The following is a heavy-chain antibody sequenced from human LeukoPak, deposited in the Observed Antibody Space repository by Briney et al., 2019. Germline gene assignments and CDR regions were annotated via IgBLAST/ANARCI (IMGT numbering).Heavy chain of an antibody. CDR1: GGSFSGYY. V-gene: IGHV4-34*01. CDR2: INHTGST. CDR3: ARHDRIAAAFNI. Sequence: PSETLSLTCVVYGGSFSGYYWSWIRQPPGKGLEWIGEINHTGSTNYNTSLKSRVTISADTSKNQFSLKLSSVTAAGTAVYYCARHDRIAAAFNIWGQGTMVTVSS. D-gene: IGHD2-15*01. J-gene: IGHJ3*02.